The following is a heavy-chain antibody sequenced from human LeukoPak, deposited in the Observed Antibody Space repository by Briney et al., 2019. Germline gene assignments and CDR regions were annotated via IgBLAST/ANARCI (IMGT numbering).Heavy chain of an antibody. CDR1: GFTLSGSV. CDR3: TRLGRDSRGQNNYYYMDV. J-gene: IGHJ6*03. D-gene: IGHD3-22*01. V-gene: IGHV3-73*01. Sequence: GGSLRLSCAASGFTLSGSVMHWVRQASGKGLEWVGRIRSKANSDATTYAASVNGRFTSSGDDSKNTAYLKRTRLKTDDTAVYYCTRLGRDSRGQNNYYYMDVWGKGTRVTVSS. CDR2: IRSKANSDAT.